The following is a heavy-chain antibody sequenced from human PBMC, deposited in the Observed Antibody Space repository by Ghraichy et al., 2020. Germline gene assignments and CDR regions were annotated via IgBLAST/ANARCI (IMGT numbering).Heavy chain of an antibody. Sequence: SQTLSLTCTVSGDSISSYYWTWIRQPPGKGLEWIGYIYYSGSTDYNPSLKSRVTISVATSKNQFSLSLTSVTAADTAVYYCARQDPAHWERFFDSWGQGTLVTVSS. J-gene: IGHJ4*02. V-gene: IGHV4-59*08. CDR2: IYYSGST. CDR3: ARQDPAHWERFFDS. CDR1: GDSISSYY. D-gene: IGHD7-27*01.